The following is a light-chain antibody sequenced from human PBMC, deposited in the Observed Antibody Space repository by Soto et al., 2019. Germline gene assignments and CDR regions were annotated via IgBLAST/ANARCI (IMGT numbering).Light chain of an antibody. CDR1: QDITNS. Sequence: IQMTQSPSSLSASVGDRVTITCRASQDITNSLNWYQQKPGTAPKVLIFAASSLQSGVPSRFSGSGSGTDFTLTISSLQPEDSAIYYCQQSYSSPVITFGQGKRLEIK. V-gene: IGKV1-39*01. J-gene: IGKJ5*01. CDR3: QQSYSSPVIT. CDR2: AAS.